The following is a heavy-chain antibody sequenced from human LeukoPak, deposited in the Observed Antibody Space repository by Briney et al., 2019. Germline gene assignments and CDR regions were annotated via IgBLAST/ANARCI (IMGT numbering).Heavy chain of an antibody. J-gene: IGHJ4*02. V-gene: IGHV3-7*01. CDR1: GFTFSSYW. CDR2: IKQDGSEK. CDR3: TSSGYYSPFDY. Sequence: GGSLRLSCAASGFTFSSYWMSWVRQAPGKGLEWVANIKQDGSEKYYVDSVKGRFTISRDNAKNSLYLQMNSLRAEDTAVYYCTSSGYYSPFDYWGQGTLVTVSS. D-gene: IGHD3-22*01.